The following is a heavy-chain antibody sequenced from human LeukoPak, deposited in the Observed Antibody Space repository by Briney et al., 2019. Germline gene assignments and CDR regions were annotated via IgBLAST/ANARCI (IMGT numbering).Heavy chain of an antibody. CDR2: INDSGST. J-gene: IGHJ4*02. CDR3: TRELSGSQDY. Sequence: SETLSLTCAVYGGSFGGYYWSWIRQPPGKGLEWIGEINDSGSTNYIPSLKSRVTISVGRSKNQFSLWLSSVTAADTAVYYCTRELSGSQDYWGQGTLVTVSS. CDR1: GGSFGGYY. V-gene: IGHV4-34*01. D-gene: IGHD3-22*01.